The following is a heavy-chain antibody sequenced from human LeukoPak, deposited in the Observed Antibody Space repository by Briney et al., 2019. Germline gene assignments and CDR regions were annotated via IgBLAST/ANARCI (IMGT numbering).Heavy chain of an antibody. D-gene: IGHD4-11*01. CDR2: IGGTSYI. Sequence: GGSLRLSCAASGFTFSSYSMNWVRQAPGKGLEWVSSIGGTSYIYYADSVRGRFTISRDNAKNSLYLQMNSLRAEDTAVYYCARGQDYRNHYYYYMDVWGKGTTVTVSS. CDR3: ARGQDYRNHYYYYMDV. J-gene: IGHJ6*03. CDR1: GFTFSSYS. V-gene: IGHV3-21*01.